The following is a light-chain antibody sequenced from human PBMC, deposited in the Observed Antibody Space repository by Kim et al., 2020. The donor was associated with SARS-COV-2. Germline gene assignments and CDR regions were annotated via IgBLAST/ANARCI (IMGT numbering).Light chain of an antibody. J-gene: IGKJ2*01. CDR1: QSVSSY. CDR3: QQRSNGAPGT. CDR2: DAS. V-gene: IGKV3-11*01. Sequence: EIVLTQSPATLSLSPGERATLSCRASQSVSSYLAWYQQRPGQAPRLLIYDASNRATGIPARFSGSGSGTDFTLTISSLEPEDFAVYYCQQRSNGAPGTFGQGTKLEIK.